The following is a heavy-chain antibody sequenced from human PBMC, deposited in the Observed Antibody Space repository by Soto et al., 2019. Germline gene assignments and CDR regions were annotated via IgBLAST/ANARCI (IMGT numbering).Heavy chain of an antibody. J-gene: IGHJ4*02. D-gene: IGHD3-22*01. Sequence: EVQLVESGGGLVQPGGSLRLSCAASGFTFSSYWMHWVRQVPGKGPVWVSRIKNDGSGTYYADSVKGRLTMSRDNAKNTVYLQMNSLRAEDKAVYYCVRGDGDYYDGNGYLGRHWGQGTLVTVSS. V-gene: IGHV3-74*01. CDR2: IKNDGSGT. CDR1: GFTFSSYW. CDR3: VRGDGDYYDGNGYLGRH.